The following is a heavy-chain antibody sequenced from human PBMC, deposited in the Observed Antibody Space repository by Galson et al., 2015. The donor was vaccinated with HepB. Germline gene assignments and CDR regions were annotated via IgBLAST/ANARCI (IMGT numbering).Heavy chain of an antibody. Sequence: SVKVSCKASGYTFTSYDINWVRQATGQGLEWMGWMNPNSGNTGYAQKFQGRVTMTRNTSISTAYMELSSLRSEDTAVYYCARGCRVSVLLWFRDTHRGLDPWGQGTLVTVSS. CDR2: MNPNSGNT. D-gene: IGHD3-10*01. J-gene: IGHJ5*02. CDR3: ARGCRVSVLLWFRDTHRGLDP. V-gene: IGHV1-8*01. CDR1: GYTFTSYD.